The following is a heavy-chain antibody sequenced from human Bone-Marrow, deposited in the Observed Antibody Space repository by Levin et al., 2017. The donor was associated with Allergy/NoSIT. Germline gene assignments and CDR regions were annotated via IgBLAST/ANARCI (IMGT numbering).Heavy chain of an antibody. CDR3: AKTPKDSSGWFFDD. CDR1: GFTFSSYA. D-gene: IGHD6-19*01. V-gene: IGHV3-23*01. Sequence: GESLKISCAASGFTFSSYAMSWVRQAPWKGLEWVSDISGSGGYTYYADSVKGRFTISRDNSKNTLYLQMNSLRAEDTAVYYCAKTPKDSSGWFFDDWGQGTLVTVSS. CDR2: ISGSGGYT. J-gene: IGHJ4*02.